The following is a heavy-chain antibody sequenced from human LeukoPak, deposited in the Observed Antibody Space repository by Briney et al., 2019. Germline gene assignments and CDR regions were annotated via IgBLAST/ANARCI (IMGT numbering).Heavy chain of an antibody. CDR1: GGSISSSSYY. J-gene: IGHJ4*02. V-gene: IGHV4-39*07. CDR2: IYYSGST. CDR3: ARDTYYYDSSGYYGTHFDY. Sequence: PSETLSLTCTVSGGSISSSSYYWGWIRQPPGKGLEWIGSIYYSGSTYYNPSVKSRVTISVDTSKNQFSLKLSSVTAADTAVYYCARDTYYYDSSGYYGTHFDYWGQGTLVTVSS. D-gene: IGHD3-22*01.